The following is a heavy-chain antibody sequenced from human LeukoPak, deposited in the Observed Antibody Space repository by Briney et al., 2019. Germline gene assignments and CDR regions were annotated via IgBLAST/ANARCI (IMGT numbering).Heavy chain of an antibody. D-gene: IGHD2-15*01. V-gene: IGHV3-7*05. CDR3: TSLGYCSGGSCYSRVYYYYGMDV. J-gene: IGHJ6*02. CDR1: GFSISTHW. Sequence: GGSLRLSCAASGFSISTHWMSWVRQAPGKGLEWVANIKQDGSEKYYVDSVKGRFTISRDNARNLLYLQMNSLRAEDTAVYYCTSLGYCSGGSCYSRVYYYYGMDVWGQGTTVTVSS. CDR2: IKQDGSEK.